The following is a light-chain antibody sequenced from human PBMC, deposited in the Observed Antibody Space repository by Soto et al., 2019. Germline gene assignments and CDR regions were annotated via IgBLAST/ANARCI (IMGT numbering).Light chain of an antibody. V-gene: IGLV2-14*01. J-gene: IGLJ1*01. CDR1: SSDDGGYKY. CDR3: SSYTSSSIDYV. Sequence: QSALTQPASVSGSPGQSITISCTGTSSDDGGYKYVSWYQQHPGKAPKLMIYEVSNRPSGVSNRFSGSKSGNTASLTISGLQAEDEADYYCSSYTSSSIDYVFGTGSKLTVL. CDR2: EVS.